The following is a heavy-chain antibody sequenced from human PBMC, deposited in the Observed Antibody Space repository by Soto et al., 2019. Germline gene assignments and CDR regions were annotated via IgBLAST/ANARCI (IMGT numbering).Heavy chain of an antibody. V-gene: IGHV3-23*01. Sequence: GGSLRLSCAASGFNFNIFAMNWVRQAPGKGLEWVSGISGGGGSTYYIDSVKGRFSISRDISKNTLYLQMNSLRAEDTAVYYCHGYGYWGQGTLVTVSS. CDR2: ISGGGGST. J-gene: IGHJ4*02. D-gene: IGHD5-12*01. CDR1: GFNFNIFA. CDR3: HGYGY.